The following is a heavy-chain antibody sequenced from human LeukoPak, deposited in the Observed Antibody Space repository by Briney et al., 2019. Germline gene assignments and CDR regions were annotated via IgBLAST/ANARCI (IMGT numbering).Heavy chain of an antibody. CDR2: ISYDGSNK. CDR3: AKGGYSSSWTKFDY. D-gene: IGHD6-13*01. V-gene: IGHV3-30*18. J-gene: IGHJ4*02. CDR1: GFTFSSYG. Sequence: GGSLRLSCAASGFTFSSYGMHWVRQAPGKGLEWVAVISYDGSNKYYADSVKGRFTISRDNSKNTLYLQMNSLRAEDTAVYYCAKGGYSSSWTKFDYWGQGTLVTVSS.